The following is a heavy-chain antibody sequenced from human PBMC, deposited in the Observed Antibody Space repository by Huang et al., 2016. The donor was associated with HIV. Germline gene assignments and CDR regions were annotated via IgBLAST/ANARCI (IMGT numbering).Heavy chain of an antibody. Sequence: QVQLVQSGTEVKKPGSSVKVSCKVVGGTFGSYVITWVRQGPGQGLEWGGRIIPTLGEKNDAQKFQGRVTITADESTSTAYMELSSLRAEDSAVYYCATQMVREVITLNWFFDLWGRGTLVTVSS. J-gene: IGHJ2*01. CDR1: GGTFGSYV. V-gene: IGHV1-69*09. CDR3: ATQMVREVITLNWFFDL. D-gene: IGHD3-10*01. CDR2: IIPTLGEK.